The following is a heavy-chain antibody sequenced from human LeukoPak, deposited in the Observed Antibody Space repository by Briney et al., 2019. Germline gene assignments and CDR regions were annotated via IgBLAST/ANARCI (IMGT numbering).Heavy chain of an antibody. J-gene: IGHJ4*02. V-gene: IGHV3-48*03. Sequence: GGSLRLSCAASGFTFSSYEMNWVCQAPGKGLEWVSYISSSGSTIYYADSVKGRFTISRDNAKNSLYLQMNSLRAEDTAVYYCARMGWNYDYWGQGTLVTVSS. CDR2: ISSSGSTI. CDR3: ARMGWNYDY. CDR1: GFTFSSYE. D-gene: IGHD6-19*01.